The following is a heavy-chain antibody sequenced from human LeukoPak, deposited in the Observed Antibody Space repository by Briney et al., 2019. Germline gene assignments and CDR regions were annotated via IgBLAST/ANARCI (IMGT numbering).Heavy chain of an antibody. V-gene: IGHV3-11*04. D-gene: IGHD6-13*01. CDR3: ARAPEAAAGRYFDL. CDR2: ISSSGSTI. J-gene: IGHJ2*01. CDR1: GFTFSDYY. Sequence: GGSLRLSCAASGFTFSDYYMSWIRQAPGKGLEWVSYISSSGSTIYYADSVKGRFTISRDNAKNPLYLQMNSLRAEDTAVYYCARAPEAAAGRYFDLWGRGTLVTVSS.